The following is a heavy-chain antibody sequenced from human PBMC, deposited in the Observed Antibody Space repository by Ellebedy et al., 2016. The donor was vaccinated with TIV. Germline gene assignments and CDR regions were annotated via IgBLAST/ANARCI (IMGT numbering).Heavy chain of an antibody. CDR2: INQDGSER. D-gene: IGHD3-10*01. V-gene: IGHV3-7*03. CDR3: ARGDVVYYYGSGSYSNYFDY. J-gene: IGHJ4*02. CDR1: GFTFSSYW. Sequence: PGGSLRLSCAASGFTFSSYWMSWVRQAPGKGLEWVANINQDGSERYYVDSVKGRFTISRDNAKNSLCLQMNSLRAEDTAVYYCARGDVVYYYGSGSYSNYFDYWGLGTLVTVSS.